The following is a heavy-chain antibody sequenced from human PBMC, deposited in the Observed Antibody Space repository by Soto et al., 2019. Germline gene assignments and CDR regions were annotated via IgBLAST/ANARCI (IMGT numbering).Heavy chain of an antibody. CDR3: AKGARIFGVVNGDY. Sequence: GGSLRLSCAASGYTFSRYAMSWVRQAPGKGLEWVSAISGSGGSTYYADSVKGRFTISRDNSKNTLYLQMNSLRAEDTAVYYCAKGARIFGVVNGDYWGQGTLVTVSS. CDR2: ISGSGGST. J-gene: IGHJ4*02. D-gene: IGHD3-3*01. V-gene: IGHV3-23*01. CDR1: GYTFSRYA.